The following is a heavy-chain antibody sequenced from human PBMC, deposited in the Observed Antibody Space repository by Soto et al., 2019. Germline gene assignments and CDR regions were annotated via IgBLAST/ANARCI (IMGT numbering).Heavy chain of an antibody. Sequence: PSETLSLTCTVSGGSISSDYWCWIRQPPGKGLEWIGYIYYRGSTNYNPSLKSRVTIAVDTSKNQFSLKLSSVTAADTAVYYLSRGGERGTTAAYYYYYGLDAWGQGTTVTVSS. CDR3: SRGGERGTTAAYYYYYGLDA. CDR1: GGSISSDY. CDR2: IYYRGST. D-gene: IGHD3-16*01. J-gene: IGHJ6*02. V-gene: IGHV4-59*01.